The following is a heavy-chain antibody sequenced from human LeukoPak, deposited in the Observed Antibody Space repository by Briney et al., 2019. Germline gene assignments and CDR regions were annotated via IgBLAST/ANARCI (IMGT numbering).Heavy chain of an antibody. V-gene: IGHV3-23*01. CDR2: ISDSARNT. J-gene: IGHJ4*02. CDR1: GFTLSNSA. CDR3: KKGGSYGPLDC. D-gene: IGHD1-26*01. Sequence: GGSLRLSCSVSGFTLSNSAMTSARPPPGKGLELVAAISDSARNTIYTDSVTDRFTISNDNSKNTLYLQMNSLTADDTAVYYCKKGGSYGPLDCWGQGTLVTASS.